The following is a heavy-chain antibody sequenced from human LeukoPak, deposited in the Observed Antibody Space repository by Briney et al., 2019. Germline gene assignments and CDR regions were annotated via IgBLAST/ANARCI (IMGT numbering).Heavy chain of an antibody. J-gene: IGHJ4*02. CDR1: GGSFSGYY. Sequence: SETLSLTCGVYGGSFSGYYWSWIRQTPGRGLEWIGEISDSGSTNYNPSLQTRVTISLDTSKTQFSLEVYSVTAADTAVYYCAKDLTAYGHSTIWYYFDYWGQGTLVSVSS. D-gene: IGHD6-13*01. V-gene: IGHV4-34*01. CDR2: ISDSGST. CDR3: AKDLTAYGHSTIWYYFDY.